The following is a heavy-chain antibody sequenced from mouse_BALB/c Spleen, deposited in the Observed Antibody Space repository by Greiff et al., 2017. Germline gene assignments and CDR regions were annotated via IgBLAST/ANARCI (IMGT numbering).Heavy chain of an antibody. CDR3: ARVNGNYPPYYAMDY. J-gene: IGHJ4*01. Sequence: VQLQQSGPGLVAPSQSLSITCTVSGFSLTSYGVHWVRQPPGKGLEWLGVIWAGGSTNYNSALMSRLSISKDNSKSQVFLKMNSLQTDDTAMYYCARVNGNYPPYYAMDYWGQGTSVTVSS. D-gene: IGHD2-1*01. CDR1: GFSLTSYG. CDR2: IWAGGST. V-gene: IGHV2-9*02.